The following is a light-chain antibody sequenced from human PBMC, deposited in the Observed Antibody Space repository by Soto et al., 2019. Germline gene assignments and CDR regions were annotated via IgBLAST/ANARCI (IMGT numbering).Light chain of an antibody. Sequence: EIVWTPSPATLSLSPGARATLSCRASQSVSSYLAWYQQKPGLAPRLLIYDASSRATGIPDRFSRSGSGTDFTLTISRLEPEEFAVYDCQQYGSSPLTFGGGTKVEIK. V-gene: IGKV3D-20*01. J-gene: IGKJ4*01. CDR1: QSVSSY. CDR2: DAS. CDR3: QQYGSSPLT.